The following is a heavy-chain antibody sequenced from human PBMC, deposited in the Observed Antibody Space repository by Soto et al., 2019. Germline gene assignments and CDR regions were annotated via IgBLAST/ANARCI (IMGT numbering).Heavy chain of an antibody. Sequence: PSATLSLTCNVSGDSIRSYFWSWVRQPPGKGLEWIGYIPYSGGPTYNPSLKSRVPISIDTSKKQFSLKMTSVTAADTAVYYCASPKMGLISVLETWGPGTLVTVSS. J-gene: IGHJ5*02. D-gene: IGHD3-10*01. CDR3: ASPKMGLISVLET. V-gene: IGHV4-59*01. CDR1: GDSIRSYF. CDR2: IPYSGGP.